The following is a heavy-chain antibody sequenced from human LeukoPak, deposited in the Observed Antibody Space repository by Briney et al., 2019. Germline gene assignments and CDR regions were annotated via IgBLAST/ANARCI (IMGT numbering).Heavy chain of an antibody. Sequence: PGGSLRLSCAASGFTFSSYWMHWVRQAPGKGLVWVSRINSDGSSTSYADSVKGRFTISRDNAKNTLYLQMNSLRAEDTAVYYCARDPIEMATIAPRTLDYWCQGTLVTVSS. CDR2: INSDGSST. CDR3: ARDPIEMATIAPRTLDY. J-gene: IGHJ4*02. V-gene: IGHV3-74*01. D-gene: IGHD5-24*01. CDR1: GFTFSSYW.